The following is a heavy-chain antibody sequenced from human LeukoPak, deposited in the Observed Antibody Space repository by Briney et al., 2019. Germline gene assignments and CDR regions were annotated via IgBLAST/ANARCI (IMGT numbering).Heavy chain of an antibody. Sequence: PGGSLRLSCATSGFTFDDYAMHWVRQVPGKGLEWVSGISWNSGTIGYADSVKGRFTISRDNAKNSLFLQMNSLRAEDTALYYCAKPGEPSNYFFDRWGQGALVTVSA. D-gene: IGHD2-21*01. CDR2: ISWNSGTI. CDR3: AKPGEPSNYFFDR. V-gene: IGHV3-9*01. CDR1: GFTFDDYA. J-gene: IGHJ4*02.